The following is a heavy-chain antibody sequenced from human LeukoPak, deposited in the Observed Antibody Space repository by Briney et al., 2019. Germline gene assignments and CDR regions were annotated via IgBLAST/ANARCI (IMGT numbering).Heavy chain of an antibody. V-gene: IGHV4-61*01. CDR3: ARDVPSAWFDP. CDR2: IYYSGST. Sequence: SETLSLTCTVSGGSVSSGSYYWSWIRQPPGKGLEWIGYIYYSGSTNYNPSLKSRVTISVDTSKNQFSLKLSSVTAADTAVYYCARDVPSAWFDPWGQGTLVTVSS. D-gene: IGHD3-10*01. J-gene: IGHJ5*02. CDR1: GGSVSSGSYY.